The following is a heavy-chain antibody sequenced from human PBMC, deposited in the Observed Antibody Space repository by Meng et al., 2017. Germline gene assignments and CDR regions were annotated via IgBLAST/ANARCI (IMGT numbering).Heavy chain of an antibody. CDR2: IIPIFGTA. Sequence: SVKVSCKASGYTFTSYGISWVRQAPGQGLEWMGGIIPIFGTANYAQKFQGRVTITTDESTSTAYMELSSLRSEDTAVYYCARGKRRITMIVVVITTDYYYYGMDVWGQGTTVTVSS. V-gene: IGHV1-69*05. J-gene: IGHJ6*02. CDR3: ARGKRRITMIVVVITTDYYYYGMDV. D-gene: IGHD3-22*01. CDR1: GYTFTSYG.